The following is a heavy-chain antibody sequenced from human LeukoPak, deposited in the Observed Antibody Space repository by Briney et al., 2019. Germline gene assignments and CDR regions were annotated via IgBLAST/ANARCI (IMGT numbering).Heavy chain of an antibody. V-gene: IGHV3-11*04. J-gene: IGHJ4*02. CDR2: ISTSGSTE. Sequence: GGSLRLSCAASGFTFSDYYMSWLRQAPGKGLEWVSHISTSGSTEYYADSVKGRFTISRDNAKNSLYLQMNSLRAEDTAVYYCARDSEFDYWGQGTLVTVSS. CDR3: ARDSEFDY. CDR1: GFTFSDYY.